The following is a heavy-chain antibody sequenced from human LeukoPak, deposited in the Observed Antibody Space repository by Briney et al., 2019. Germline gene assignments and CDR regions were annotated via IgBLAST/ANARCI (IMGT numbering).Heavy chain of an antibody. J-gene: IGHJ5*02. CDR3: ARGGFGYCSGGSCYPHNWFDP. Sequence: GASVKVSCKASGYTFTGYYMHWVRQAPGQGLEWMGWINPNSGGTNYAQKFQGRVTMTRDTSISTAYMELSGLRSDDTAVYYCARGGFGYCSGGSCYPHNWFDPWGQGTLVTVSS. D-gene: IGHD2-15*01. CDR2: INPNSGGT. V-gene: IGHV1-2*02. CDR1: GYTFTGYY.